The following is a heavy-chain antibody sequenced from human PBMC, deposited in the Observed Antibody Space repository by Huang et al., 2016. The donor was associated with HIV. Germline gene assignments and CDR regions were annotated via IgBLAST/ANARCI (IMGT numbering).Heavy chain of an antibody. CDR2: IKQDESEK. D-gene: IGHD1-7*01. Sequence: WVANIKQDESEKYYVDSVKGRFNISRDNGRKVLFLEMDDLRVEDTAIYFCATKTAGMDIWGQGTTVTVSS. J-gene: IGHJ6*02. CDR3: ATKTAGMDI. V-gene: IGHV3-7*01.